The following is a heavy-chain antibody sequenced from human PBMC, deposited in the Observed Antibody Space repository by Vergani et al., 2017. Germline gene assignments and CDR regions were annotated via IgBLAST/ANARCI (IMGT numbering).Heavy chain of an antibody. CDR1: GGSVSSGSYY. Sequence: QVQLQESGPGLVKPSQTLSLTCTVSGGSVSSGSYYWSWIRQPAGKGLEWIGRIYTSGSTNYNPSLKSRVTISVDTSKNQFSLKLSSVTAADTAVYYCAREKAMVRGVVIYYYYGMDVWGQGTTVTVSS. J-gene: IGHJ6*02. D-gene: IGHD3-10*01. V-gene: IGHV4-61*02. CDR2: IYTSGST. CDR3: AREKAMVRGVVIYYYYGMDV.